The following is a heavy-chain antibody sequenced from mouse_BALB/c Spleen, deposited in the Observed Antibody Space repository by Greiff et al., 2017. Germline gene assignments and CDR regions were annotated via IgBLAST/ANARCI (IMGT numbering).Heavy chain of an antibody. Sequence: VQLQQSGPGLVKPSQSLSLTCTVTGYSITSDYAWNWIRQFPGNKLEWMGYISYSGSTSYNPSLKSRISITRDTSKNQFFLQLNSVTTEDTATYYCARGNDGYWGQGTTLTVSS. CDR2: ISYSGST. J-gene: IGHJ2*01. V-gene: IGHV3-2*02. CDR1: GYSITSDYA. CDR3: ARGNDGY. D-gene: IGHD2-2*01.